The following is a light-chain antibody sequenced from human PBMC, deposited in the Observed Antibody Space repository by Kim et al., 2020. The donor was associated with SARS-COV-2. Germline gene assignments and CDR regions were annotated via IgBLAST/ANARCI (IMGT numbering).Light chain of an antibody. CDR2: STV. CDR1: TGAVTSGYY. CDR3: LLYYGGVWV. V-gene: IGLV7-43*01. Sequence: PGGTVTLTCASSTGAVTSGYYPSWFQQKPGQAPRALIYSTVNKHSWTPARFSGSLLGGKAALTLSGVQSEDEAEYYCLLYYGGVWVFGGGTQLTVL. J-gene: IGLJ3*02.